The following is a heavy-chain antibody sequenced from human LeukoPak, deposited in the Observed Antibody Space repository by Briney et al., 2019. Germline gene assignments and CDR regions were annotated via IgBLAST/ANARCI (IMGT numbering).Heavy chain of an antibody. J-gene: IGHJ5*02. Sequence: KASETLSLTCTVFGGSITTYSWSWIRQPAGRGLEWIGRFYSSGSTDYNPSLKSRVTMSVDTSKNQISLKLSSVTAADTAIYYCARNFSSKNWFDTGGQGTLVSVSS. V-gene: IGHV4-4*07. CDR2: FYSSGST. D-gene: IGHD2/OR15-2a*01. CDR1: GGSITTYS. CDR3: ARNFSSKNWFDT.